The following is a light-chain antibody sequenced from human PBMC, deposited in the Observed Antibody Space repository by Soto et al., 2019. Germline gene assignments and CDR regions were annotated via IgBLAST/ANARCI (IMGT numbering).Light chain of an antibody. J-gene: IGKJ3*01. CDR1: QSISTW. CDR2: GAS. Sequence: DIQMTQSPSTLSASVGDRVTITCRASQSISTWLAWYQQKPGKAPKVLIYGASSLESGVPSRFSGSGSGTAFTLTISSLQHDDFATYYCQQYKNYLTFGPGTKVDIK. V-gene: IGKV1-5*01. CDR3: QQYKNYLT.